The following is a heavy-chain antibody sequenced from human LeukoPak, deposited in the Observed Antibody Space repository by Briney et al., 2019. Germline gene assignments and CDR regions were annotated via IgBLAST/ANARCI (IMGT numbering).Heavy chain of an antibody. CDR1: GGSISSYY. Sequence: SETLSLTCTVSGGSISSYYWSWIRQPPGKGLEWIGYIYYSGSTNYNPSLKSRVTISVDTSKNQFSLKLSSVTAADTAVYYCARGRSAYYDILTGPFDYWGQGTLVTVSS. CDR2: IYYSGST. CDR3: ARGRSAYYDILTGPFDY. D-gene: IGHD3-9*01. V-gene: IGHV4-59*01. J-gene: IGHJ4*02.